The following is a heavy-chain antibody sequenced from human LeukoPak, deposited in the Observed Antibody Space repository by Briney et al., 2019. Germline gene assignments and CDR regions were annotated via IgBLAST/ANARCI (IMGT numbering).Heavy chain of an antibody. J-gene: IGHJ5*02. V-gene: IGHV3-48*01. CDR3: AGEIAA. CDR2: ISSSSSTI. CDR1: GFTFSSYS. Sequence: GGSLRLSCAASGFTFSSYSMNWVRQAPGKGLEWVSYISSSSSTIYYADSVKGRFTISRDNAQSSLYLQMNSLRAEDTAVYYCAGEIAAWGQGTLVTVSS. D-gene: IGHD6-13*01.